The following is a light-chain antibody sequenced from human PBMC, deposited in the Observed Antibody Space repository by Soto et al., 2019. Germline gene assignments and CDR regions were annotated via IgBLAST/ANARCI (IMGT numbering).Light chain of an antibody. J-gene: IGLJ1*01. CDR1: SSNIGADYD. CDR2: GNI. CDR3: QSYDSTLSARYV. Sequence: QSVLTQPPSVSGAPGQRVTISCTGSSSNIGADYDVHWYQQRPGTAPKLLIFGNINRPSGVPDRFSGSMSGTSASLAITGLQAEDEGDYYCQSYDSTLSARYVFGTGTKVTVL. V-gene: IGLV1-40*01.